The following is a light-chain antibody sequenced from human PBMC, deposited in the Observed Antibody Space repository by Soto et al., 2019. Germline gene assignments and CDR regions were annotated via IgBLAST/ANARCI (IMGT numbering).Light chain of an antibody. CDR1: SSDVGAYNS. CDR2: DVS. J-gene: IGLJ1*01. CDR3: SSSTTSTTHV. Sequence: QSALTQPASVSGSPGQSITLSCTGTSSDVGAYNSVSWYQQHPGKAPKLIIYDVSTRPSGVSNRFSGSKSGNTASLTISGLQAEDEADYYCSSSTTSTTHVFGTGTKLTVL. V-gene: IGLV2-14*03.